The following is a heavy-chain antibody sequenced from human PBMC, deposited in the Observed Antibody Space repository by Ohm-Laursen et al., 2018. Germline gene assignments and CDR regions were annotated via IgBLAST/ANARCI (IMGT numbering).Heavy chain of an antibody. CDR1: GGSIGSYY. D-gene: IGHD4-11*01. J-gene: IGHJ4*02. CDR2: IYYSGST. Sequence: TLSLTCTVSGGSIGSYYWSWIRQPPGKGLEWIGYIYYSGSTNYNPSLKSRVTISVDTSKNQFSLKLSSVTAADTAVYYCARGSNYVNHWGQGTLVTVSS. CDR3: ARGSNYVNH. V-gene: IGHV4-59*01.